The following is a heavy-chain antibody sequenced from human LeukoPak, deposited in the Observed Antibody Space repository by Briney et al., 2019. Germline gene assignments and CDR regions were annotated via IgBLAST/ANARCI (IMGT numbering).Heavy chain of an antibody. CDR3: ARASLSIGGYSSFDY. V-gene: IGHV4-4*07. Sequence: PSETLSLTCTVSGGSIRRHYWSWIRQSAGKGLEWIGRIYKSGSNSENTNYNPSLESRVTVAADTSNNQFSLTLSSVTAADTAVYSCARASLSIGGYSSFDYWGQGILVTVSS. J-gene: IGHJ4*02. CDR2: IYKSGSNSENT. D-gene: IGHD2-15*01. CDR1: GGSIRRHY.